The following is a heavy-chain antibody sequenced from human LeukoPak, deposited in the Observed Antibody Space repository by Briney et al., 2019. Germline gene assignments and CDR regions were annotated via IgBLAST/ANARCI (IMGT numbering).Heavy chain of an antibody. CDR2: IRSSGGST. J-gene: IGHJ3*02. D-gene: IGHD3-22*01. Sequence: GGSLRLSCAASGFTFSDYYMSWIRQAPGKGLEWVSVIRSSGGSTYYADSVKGRFTISRDNSKNTLFLQMNSLRAEDTAVYYCAKTYGSSAYNAFDIWGQGTMVTVSS. V-gene: IGHV3-23*01. CDR3: AKTYGSSAYNAFDI. CDR1: GFTFSDYY.